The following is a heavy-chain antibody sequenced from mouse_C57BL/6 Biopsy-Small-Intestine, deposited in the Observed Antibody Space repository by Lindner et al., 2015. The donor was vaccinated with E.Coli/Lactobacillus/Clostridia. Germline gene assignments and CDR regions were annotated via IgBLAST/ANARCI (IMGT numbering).Heavy chain of an antibody. V-gene: IGHV1-82*01. Sequence: VQLQESGAELVKPGASVKLSCKASGYAFSTSWMNWVKQRPGKGLEWIGRIYPGDGDTDYNGKFTGKATLTADESSNTAYMQLSSLTSEDSAVYFCAREGYGYFDVWGTGTTVTVSS. CDR2: IYPGDGDT. CDR3: AREGYGYFDV. J-gene: IGHJ1*03. CDR1: GYAFSTSW.